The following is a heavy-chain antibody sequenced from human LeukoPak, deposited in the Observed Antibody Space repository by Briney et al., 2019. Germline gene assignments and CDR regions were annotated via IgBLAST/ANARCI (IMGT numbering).Heavy chain of an antibody. CDR1: GGSISSSSYY. D-gene: IGHD2-15*01. J-gene: IGHJ4*02. V-gene: IGHV4-39*01. CDR2: IYYSGST. Sequence: SETLSLTYTVSGGSISSSSYYWGWIRQPPGKGLEWIGSIYYSGSTYYNPSLKSRVAISVDTSKNQFSLKLSSVTAADTAVYYCARHPPYLGYCSGGSCYGRGFDYWGQGTLVTVSS. CDR3: ARHPPYLGYCSGGSCYGRGFDY.